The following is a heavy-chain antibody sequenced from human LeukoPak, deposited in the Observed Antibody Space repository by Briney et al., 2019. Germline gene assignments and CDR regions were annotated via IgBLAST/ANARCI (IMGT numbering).Heavy chain of an antibody. Sequence: GASMKVSCKASGYTFTDYYLHWVRQAPGQGLEWMGWINPKSGGTNYAEKFQGRVTMTRDTSISTAYMELTTLRSDDTAMYYCARVESLSGSWPYNWFDPWGQGTLVTVSS. CDR2: INPKSGGT. J-gene: IGHJ5*02. CDR3: ARVESLSGSWPYNWFDP. CDR1: GYTFTDYY. D-gene: IGHD6-13*01. V-gene: IGHV1-2*02.